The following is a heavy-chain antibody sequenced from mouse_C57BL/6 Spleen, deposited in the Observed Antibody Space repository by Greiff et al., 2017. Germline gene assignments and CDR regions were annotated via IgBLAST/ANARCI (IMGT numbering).Heavy chain of an antibody. D-gene: IGHD2-2*01. Sequence: QVQLQQSGPELVKPGASVKISCKASGYAFSSSWMNWVKQRPGKGLEWIGRIYPGDGDTNYNGKFKGKATLTADKSSSTAYMQLSSLTSEDSAVYFCARRRVMDGYDGDYAMDYWGQGTSVTVSS. V-gene: IGHV1-82*01. CDR2: IYPGDGDT. CDR3: ARRRVMDGYDGDYAMDY. J-gene: IGHJ4*01. CDR1: GYAFSSSW.